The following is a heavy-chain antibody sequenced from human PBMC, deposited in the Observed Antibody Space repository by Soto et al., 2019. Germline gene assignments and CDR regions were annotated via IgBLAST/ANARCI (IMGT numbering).Heavy chain of an antibody. CDR3: AKDLDTAMVGYFDY. CDR2: ISGSGGST. Sequence: XVSLRRAFAASGFTFTSYAMSWVGQAPGKGLEWVSAISGSGGSTYYADSVKGRFTISRDNSKNTLYLQMNSLRAEDTAVHYCAKDLDTAMVGYFDYWGQGTLVTVSS. J-gene: IGHJ4*02. D-gene: IGHD5-18*01. V-gene: IGHV3-23*01. CDR1: GFTFTSYA.